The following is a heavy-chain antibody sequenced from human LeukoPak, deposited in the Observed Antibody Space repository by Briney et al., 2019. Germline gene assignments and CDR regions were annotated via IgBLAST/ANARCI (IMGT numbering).Heavy chain of an antibody. J-gene: IGHJ3*02. CDR3: ARVPSAYAFDI. CDR1: GGSISSYY. Sequence: ETLSLTCTVSGGSISSYYWSWIRQPAGKGLEWVANIKRDGSEEYYVDSVKGRFTISRDNAKNSLYLQMNSLRADDTAVYYCARVPSAYAFDIWGQGTMVTVSS. CDR2: IKRDGSEE. D-gene: IGHD6-6*01. V-gene: IGHV3-7*01.